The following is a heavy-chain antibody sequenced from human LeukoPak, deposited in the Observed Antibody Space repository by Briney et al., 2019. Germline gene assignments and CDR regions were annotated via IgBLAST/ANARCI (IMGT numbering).Heavy chain of an antibody. Sequence: ASVKVFCKASGYTFTGYYMHWVRQAPGQGLEWMGWPNPNSDDTSYAQNFQGRVTMTRDTSISTAYRELSRLRSDDTAVYYCARLPPVFDYWGQGTLVTVSS. CDR2: PNPNSDDT. V-gene: IGHV1-2*02. CDR3: ARLPPVFDY. J-gene: IGHJ4*02. CDR1: GYTFTGYY.